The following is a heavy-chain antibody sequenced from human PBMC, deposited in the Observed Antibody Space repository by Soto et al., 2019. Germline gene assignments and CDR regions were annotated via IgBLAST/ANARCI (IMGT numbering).Heavy chain of an antibody. D-gene: IGHD3-22*01. Sequence: GGSLRLSCAASGFTFSNAWMSWVRQAPGKGLEWVGRIKSKTDGGTTDYAAPVKGRFTISRDDSKNTLYLQMNSLKTEDTAVYYCTTFGLVFSSMGYYHRDQLSVSGQGTTVP. CDR2: IKSKTDGGTT. V-gene: IGHV3-15*01. J-gene: IGHJ6*02. CDR1: GFTFSNAW. CDR3: TTFGLVFSSMGYYHRDQLSV.